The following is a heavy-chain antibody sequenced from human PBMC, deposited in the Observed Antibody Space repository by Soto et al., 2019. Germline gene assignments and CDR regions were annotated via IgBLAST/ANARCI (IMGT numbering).Heavy chain of an antibody. V-gene: IGHV3-30*18. Sequence: GGSLRLSCAASGFTFSSYGMHWVRQAPGKGLEWVAVISYDGSNKYYADSVKGRFTISRDNSKNTLYLQMNSLRAEDTAVYYCAKDLRYYDILTGSYPLDYWGQGTLVTVSS. CDR1: GFTFSSYG. D-gene: IGHD3-9*01. J-gene: IGHJ4*02. CDR3: AKDLRYYDILTGSYPLDY. CDR2: ISYDGSNK.